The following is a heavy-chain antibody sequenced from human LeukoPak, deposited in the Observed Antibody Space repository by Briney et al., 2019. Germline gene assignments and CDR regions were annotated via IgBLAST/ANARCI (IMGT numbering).Heavy chain of an antibody. Sequence: GESLKISCKASGFRFATYWIGWVRQMPGKGLGWMGMIYPGDSDVRYSPSFQGPVTMSADKSINTAYLQWSSLKASDTAIYYCARRYSTGYSYYLDYWGQGTLVTVPS. J-gene: IGHJ4*02. D-gene: IGHD3-22*01. CDR1: GFRFATYW. CDR2: IYPGDSDV. V-gene: IGHV5-51*01. CDR3: ARRYSTGYSYYLDY.